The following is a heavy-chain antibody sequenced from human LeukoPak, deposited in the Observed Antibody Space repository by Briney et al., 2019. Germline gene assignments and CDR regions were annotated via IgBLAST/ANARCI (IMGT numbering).Heavy chain of an antibody. V-gene: IGHV3-48*04. CDR2: ISSSSSTI. J-gene: IGHJ4*02. CDR3: ARYGSGSYIRR. CDR1: GFTFSSYS. Sequence: GGSLRLSCAASGFTFSSYSMNWVRQAPGKGLEWVSYISSSSSTIYYADSVKGRFTISRDNAKNSLYLQMNSLRAEDTAVYYCARYGSGSYIRRWGQGTLVTVSS. D-gene: IGHD3-10*01.